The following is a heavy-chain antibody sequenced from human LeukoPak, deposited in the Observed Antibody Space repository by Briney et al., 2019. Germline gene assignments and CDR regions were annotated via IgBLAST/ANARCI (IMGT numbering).Heavy chain of an antibody. V-gene: IGHV1-2*04. Sequence: ASVKVSCKASGYTFTSYYMHWVRQAPGQGLEWMGWINPNSGGTNYAQKFQGWVTMTRDTSISTAYMELSRLRSDDTAVYYCARGGITMVRGVIGYYYGMDVWGQGTTVTVSS. CDR1: GYTFTSYY. CDR2: INPNSGGT. J-gene: IGHJ6*02. CDR3: ARGGITMVRGVIGYYYGMDV. D-gene: IGHD3-10*01.